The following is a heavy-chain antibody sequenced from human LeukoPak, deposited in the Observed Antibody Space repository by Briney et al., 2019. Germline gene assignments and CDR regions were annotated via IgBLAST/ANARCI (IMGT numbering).Heavy chain of an antibody. CDR1: GGSFSGYY. J-gene: IGHJ5*02. CDR2: INHSGST. Sequence: SQTLSLTCAVYGGSFSGYYWSWIRQPPGKGLEWSGEINHSGSTNYTPSLNSRVTISVATSKHLFSLKLSSVTAADTAVYYCARSWFDPWGQGTLVTVSS. CDR3: ARSWFDP. V-gene: IGHV4-34*01.